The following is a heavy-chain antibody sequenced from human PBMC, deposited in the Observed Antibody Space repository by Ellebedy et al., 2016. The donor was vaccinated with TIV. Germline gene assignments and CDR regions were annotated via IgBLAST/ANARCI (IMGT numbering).Heavy chain of an antibody. J-gene: IGHJ3*02. V-gene: IGHV1-18*01. CDR3: ARGRGYSYDVCDI. CDR1: GYTFTSYG. D-gene: IGHD5-18*01. Sequence: AASVKVSCKASGYTFTSYGISWVRQAPGQGLEWMGWISAYNGNTNYAQKLQGRVTVTRDTSTSTVYMELSSLRSEDTAVYHCARGRGYSYDVCDIWGQGTMVTVSS. CDR2: ISAYNGNT.